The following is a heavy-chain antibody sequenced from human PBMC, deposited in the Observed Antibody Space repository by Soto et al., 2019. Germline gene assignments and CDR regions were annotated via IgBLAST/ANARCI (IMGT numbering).Heavy chain of an antibody. J-gene: IGHJ6*02. D-gene: IGHD1-26*01. CDR3: ARDAYISGSYSP. CDR2: INHSGST. CDR1: GGSFSGYY. V-gene: IGHV4-34*01. Sequence: PSETLSLTCAVYGGSFSGYYWSWIRQPPGKGLEWIGEINHSGSTNYNPSLKSRVTISVDTSKNQFSLKLSSVTAADTAVYYCARDAYISGSYSPWGQGTTVTVSS.